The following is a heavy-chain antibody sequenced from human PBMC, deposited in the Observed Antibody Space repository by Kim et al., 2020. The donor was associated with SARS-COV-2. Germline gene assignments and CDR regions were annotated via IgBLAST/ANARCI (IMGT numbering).Heavy chain of an antibody. CDR2: TYYRSKWYN. Sequence: SQTLSLTCAISGHSVSSNSAAWTWIRQSPSRGLEWLGKTYYRSKWYNDYAVSVKSRITINPDTSKNQFSLQLNSVTPEDTAVYYCVREGYYFDYWGQGTLVTVSS. D-gene: IGHD3-16*01. J-gene: IGHJ4*02. CDR3: VREGYYFDY. CDR1: GHSVSSNSAA. V-gene: IGHV6-1*01.